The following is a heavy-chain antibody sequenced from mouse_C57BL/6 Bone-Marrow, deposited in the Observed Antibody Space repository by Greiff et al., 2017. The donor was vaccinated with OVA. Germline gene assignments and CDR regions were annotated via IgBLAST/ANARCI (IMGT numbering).Heavy chain of an antibody. CDR3: ARGGLYYGSSFYFDY. CDR1: GYTFTSYW. V-gene: IGHV1-59*01. Sequence: VQLQQSGAELVRPGTSVKLSCKASGYTFTSYWMHWVKQRPGQGLEWIGVIDPSDSYTNYNQKFKGKATLTVDTSSSTAYMQLSSLTSEDSAVYYCARGGLYYGSSFYFDYWGQGTTLTVSS. CDR2: IDPSDSYT. D-gene: IGHD1-1*01. J-gene: IGHJ2*01.